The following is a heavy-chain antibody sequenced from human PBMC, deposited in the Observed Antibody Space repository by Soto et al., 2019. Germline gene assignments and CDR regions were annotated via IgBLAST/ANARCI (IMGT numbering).Heavy chain of an antibody. J-gene: IGHJ6*02. V-gene: IGHV4-30-4*01. CDR3: ARETSRVVGSGSYGRYFYYYGMDV. CDR1: GDSISSGIYY. D-gene: IGHD3-10*01. Sequence: PSETLSLTCTVSGDSISSGIYYWSWIRQTPGKGLEWIGYMYYNGSPYYNPSLKSRVTISEDTSNNQFSLKLSSVTAADTAVYYCARETSRVVGSGSYGRYFYYYGMDVWGQGTLVTVSS. CDR2: MYYNGSP.